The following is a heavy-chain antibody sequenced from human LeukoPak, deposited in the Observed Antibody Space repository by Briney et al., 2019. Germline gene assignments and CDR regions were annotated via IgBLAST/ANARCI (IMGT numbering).Heavy chain of an antibody. V-gene: IGHV4-61*02. CDR3: AREFDYVWGSYRYFDY. Sequence: SETLSLTCTVSGGSISSGSYYWSWIRQPAGKGLEWIGRIYTSGSTNYNPSLKSRVTISLDTSKNQFSLKLSSVTATDTAVYYCAREFDYVWGSYRYFDYWGQGTLVTVSP. CDR2: IYTSGST. J-gene: IGHJ4*02. CDR1: GGSISSGSYY. D-gene: IGHD3-16*02.